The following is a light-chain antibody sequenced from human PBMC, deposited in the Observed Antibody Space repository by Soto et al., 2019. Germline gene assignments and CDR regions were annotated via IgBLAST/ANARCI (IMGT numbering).Light chain of an antibody. CDR3: QQYNNWPLT. Sequence: EIVLTQSPGTLSLSPGERVTLSCRSSQGVSSSYLACYQQKPGQAPRLLIYDASTRATGIPARFSGSGSGTEFTLTISSLLSEDFAVYSCQQYNNWPLTFGGGTKVDIK. CDR2: DAS. V-gene: IGKV3D-15*01. CDR1: QGVSSSY. J-gene: IGKJ4*01.